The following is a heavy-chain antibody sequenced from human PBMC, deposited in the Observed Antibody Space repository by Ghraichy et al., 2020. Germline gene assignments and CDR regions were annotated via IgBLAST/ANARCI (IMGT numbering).Heavy chain of an antibody. J-gene: IGHJ4*01. CDR2: IVTTGDT. CDR1: GFTFSTHD. D-gene: IGHD3-10*01. V-gene: IGHV3-13*01. CDR3: ARGGGTYYSVSGSHNKFSY. Sequence: GGSLRLSCAASGFTFSTHDMHWVRQAPGKGLEWVSAIVTTGDTYPASSLTGRFTVFIDKVKNSVYLQMNSLRVGDTAVYYCARGGGTYYSVSGSHNKFSYWGPGTLVAVSP.